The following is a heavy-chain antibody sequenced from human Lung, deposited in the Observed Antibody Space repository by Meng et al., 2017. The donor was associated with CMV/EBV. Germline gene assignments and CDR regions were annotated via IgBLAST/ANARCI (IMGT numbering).Heavy chain of an antibody. CDR3: ARGDSSWYRLDY. V-gene: IGHV1-69*05. CDR1: GGTIRSKG. CDR2: IMHIKGKE. D-gene: IGHD6-13*01. J-gene: IGHJ4*02. Sequence: SKTSGGTIRSKGNRWKRQAPGKGLEWKGGIMHIKGKEKYAQKSQGRVTITTDESTSTAYMELSSLSSEDTAVYYCARGDSSWYRLDYWGQGTLVTVSS.